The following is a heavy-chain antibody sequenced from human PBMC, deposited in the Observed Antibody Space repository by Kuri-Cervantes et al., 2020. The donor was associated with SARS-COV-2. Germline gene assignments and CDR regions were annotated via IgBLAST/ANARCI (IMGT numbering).Heavy chain of an antibody. CDR3: ARVGGDEPTFDY. J-gene: IGHJ4*02. CDR2: IIPIFGTA. CDR1: GGTFSSYT. D-gene: IGHD2-21*01. Sequence: SVKVSCKASGGTFSSYTISWVRQAPGQGLEWMGGIIPIFGTANYAQKFQGRVTITTDESTGTAYMELSSLRSEDTAVYYCARVGGDEPTFDYWGQGTLVTVSS. V-gene: IGHV1-69*05.